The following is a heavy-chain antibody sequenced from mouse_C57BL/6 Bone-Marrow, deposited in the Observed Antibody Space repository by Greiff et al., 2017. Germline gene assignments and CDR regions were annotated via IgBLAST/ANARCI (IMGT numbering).Heavy chain of an antibody. D-gene: IGHD1-1*01. J-gene: IGHJ3*01. CDR3: TRGLLSWFAY. CDR1: GFNIKDYY. CDR2: IDPEDGAT. Sequence: VQLKQSGAELVRPGASVKLSCTASGFNIKDYYMHWVKQRPEQGLEWIGRIDPEDGATEYAPLFQGKATMTADTSSNTAYLQLSSLTSEDTAVYYCTRGLLSWFAYWGQGTLVTVSA. V-gene: IGHV14-1*01.